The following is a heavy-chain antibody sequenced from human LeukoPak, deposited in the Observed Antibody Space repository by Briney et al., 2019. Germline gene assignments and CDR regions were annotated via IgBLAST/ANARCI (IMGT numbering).Heavy chain of an antibody. V-gene: IGHV3-48*03. CDR2: IGNSGSPI. CDR3: VRVLTVTFDS. Sequence: GGSLRLSCAASGFTFSSYEMNWVRQAPGKGLEWVSYIGNSGSPIYYADPVKGRFTISRDNSKNTLYLQMNSLRVEDTAVYYCVRVLTVTFDSWGQGTLVTVSS. J-gene: IGHJ4*02. D-gene: IGHD4-17*01. CDR1: GFTFSSYE.